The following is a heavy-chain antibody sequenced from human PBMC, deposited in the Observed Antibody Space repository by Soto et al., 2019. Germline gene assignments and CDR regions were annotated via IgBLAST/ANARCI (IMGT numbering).Heavy chain of an antibody. J-gene: IGHJ5*02. D-gene: IGHD1-1*01. CDR1: GFTFSSYS. Sequence: EVQLVESGGGLVQPGGSLRLYCAASGFTFSSYSMNWIRQAPGKGLEWVSYISSSSSTIYYADSVKGRFTISRDNAKNSLYLQMNSLRDEDTAVYYRARERGTINWFDPWGQGTLVTVSS. CDR3: ARERGTINWFDP. V-gene: IGHV3-48*02. CDR2: ISSSSSTI.